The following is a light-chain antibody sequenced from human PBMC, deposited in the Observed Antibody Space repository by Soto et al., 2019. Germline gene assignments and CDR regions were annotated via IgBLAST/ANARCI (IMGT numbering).Light chain of an antibody. CDR3: QQYTRYPYT. J-gene: IGKJ2*01. CDR2: KAS. CDR1: QSISSW. Sequence: DIQMTQSPSTLXASVGDRVXITCRASQSISSWLAWYQQKPGKAPKLMIYKASSLQSGGPSRFSGSGSGTEFTLTISSLQPDDFATYHCQQYTRYPYTFGQGTKLEIK. V-gene: IGKV1-5*03.